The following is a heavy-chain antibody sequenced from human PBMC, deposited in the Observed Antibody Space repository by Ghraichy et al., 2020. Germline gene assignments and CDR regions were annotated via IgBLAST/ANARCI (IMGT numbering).Heavy chain of an antibody. CDR2: INHSGST. V-gene: IGHV4-34*01. CDR3: ARGPTDAHRYCSSTSCYRNNWFDP. J-gene: IGHJ5*02. D-gene: IGHD2-2*02. CDR1: GGSFSGYY. Sequence: SETLSLTCAVYGGSFSGYYWSWIRQPPGKGLEWIGEINHSGSTNYNPSLKSRVTISVDTSKNQFSLKLSSVTAADTAVYYCARGPTDAHRYCSSTSCYRNNWFDPWGQGTLVTVSS.